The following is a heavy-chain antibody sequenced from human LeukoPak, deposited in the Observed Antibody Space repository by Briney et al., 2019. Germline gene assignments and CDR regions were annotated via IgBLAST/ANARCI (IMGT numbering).Heavy chain of an antibody. V-gene: IGHV4-34*01. Sequence: SETLSLTCAAYGGSFSGYYWSWIRQPPGKGLEWIGEINHSGSTNYNPSLKSRVTISVDTSKNQFSLKLSSVTAADTAVYYCARAPSLYNWFDPWGQGTLVTVSS. CDR3: ARAPSLYNWFDP. CDR1: GGSFSGYY. CDR2: INHSGST. J-gene: IGHJ5*02.